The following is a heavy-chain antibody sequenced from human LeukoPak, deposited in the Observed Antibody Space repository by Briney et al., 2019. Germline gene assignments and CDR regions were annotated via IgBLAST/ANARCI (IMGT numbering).Heavy chain of an antibody. CDR3: ARESGSDDILTGYYFVLFDY. CDR2: ISPSGGST. CDR1: GYTFTSNY. D-gene: IGHD3-9*01. V-gene: IGHV1-46*01. Sequence: ASVKVSCKAFGYTFTSNYMHWVRQAPGQGPEWMGVISPSGGSTTYAQKFQGRVTLTRDMSTSTDYLELSSLRSDDTAVYYCARESGSDDILTGYYFVLFDYWGQGTLVTVSS. J-gene: IGHJ4*02.